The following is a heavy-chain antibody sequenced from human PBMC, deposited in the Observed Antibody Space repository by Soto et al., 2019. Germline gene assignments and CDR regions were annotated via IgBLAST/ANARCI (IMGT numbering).Heavy chain of an antibody. J-gene: IGHJ4*02. CDR1: GFTFGGYS. CDR3: VREDILGARSFDY. D-gene: IGHD1-26*01. CDR2: ISSLSSPR. V-gene: IGHV3-48*02. Sequence: GWSLRLSCAASGFTFGGYSMNWVRQAPGKGLEWISYISSLSSPRYYAESVEGRFIISRDNAKNSLYLQMNSLRDEDTAVYFCVREDILGARSFDYWGQGTRVTVSS.